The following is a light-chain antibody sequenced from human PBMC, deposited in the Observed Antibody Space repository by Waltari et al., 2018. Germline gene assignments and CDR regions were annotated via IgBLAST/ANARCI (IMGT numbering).Light chain of an antibody. J-gene: IGKJ2*01. V-gene: IGKV3-11*01. CDR2: DAS. Sequence: EIVLTQSPATLSLSPGERATLSCRASQSVSSYLGWYQQKHGQAPRLLIYDASNWATGIPARFSGSGSGTDFTLTISSLEPEDFAVYYCQQRSNWPGTFGQGTKLEI. CDR1: QSVSSY. CDR3: QQRSNWPGT.